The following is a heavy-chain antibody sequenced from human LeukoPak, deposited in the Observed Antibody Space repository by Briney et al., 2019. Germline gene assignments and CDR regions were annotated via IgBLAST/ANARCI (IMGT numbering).Heavy chain of an antibody. CDR1: GGSISSGGYY. CDR3: ARVGRTGTPHEHIDY. V-gene: IGHV4-30-2*01. CDR2: IYHSGST. Sequence: SETLSLTCTVSGGSISSGGYYWSWIRQPPGKGLEWIGYIYHSGSTYYNPSLKSRVTISVDRSKNQFSLKLSSVTAADTAVYYCARVGRTGTPHEHIDYWGQGTLVTVSS. D-gene: IGHD1-7*01. J-gene: IGHJ4*02.